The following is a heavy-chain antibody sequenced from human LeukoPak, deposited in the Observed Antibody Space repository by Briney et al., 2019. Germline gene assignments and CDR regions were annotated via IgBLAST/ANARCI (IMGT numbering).Heavy chain of an antibody. V-gene: IGHV4-59*01. CDR3: ARRVASKPVYCFDY. J-gene: IGHJ4*02. CDR2: IYYSGNT. Sequence: PSETLSLTCTVSGGSISTYYWTWIRQPPGEGLEWIGYIYYSGNTNYNPSLKSRATISVDTSKNQFSLTLTSVTPADTAVYYCARRVASKPVYCFDYWGQGALVTVSS. D-gene: IGHD2-15*01. CDR1: GGSISTYY.